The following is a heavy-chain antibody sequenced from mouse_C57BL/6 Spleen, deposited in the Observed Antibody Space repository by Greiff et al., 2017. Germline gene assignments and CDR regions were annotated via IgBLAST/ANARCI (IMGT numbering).Heavy chain of an antibody. V-gene: IGHV1-53*01. J-gene: IGHJ3*01. Sequence: VQLQQSGTELVKPGASVKLSCKASGYTFTSYWMHWVKQRPGQGLEWIGNINPRNGGYNSNEKVKGKATLTVDKSSSTAYMQLRSLTSEDSAVYYCARSGDYDEEFAYWGQGTLVTVSA. D-gene: IGHD2-4*01. CDR1: GYTFTSYW. CDR3: ARSGDYDEEFAY. CDR2: INPRNGGY.